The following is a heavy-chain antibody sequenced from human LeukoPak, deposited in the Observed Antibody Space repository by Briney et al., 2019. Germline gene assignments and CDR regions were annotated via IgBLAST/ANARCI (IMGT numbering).Heavy chain of an antibody. CDR2: ISGTSDYI. Sequence: NPGGSLRLSCAASGFNFIGYNMNWVRQSPGKGLEWVAFISGTSDYIYYADSVKGRFTISRDNAADSLYLQINSLRAEDTAVYYCARDGCTSISCYTPWFDTWGQGTLVTVSS. CDR3: ARDGCTSISCYTPWFDT. J-gene: IGHJ5*02. D-gene: IGHD2-2*02. CDR1: GFNFIGYN. V-gene: IGHV3-21*01.